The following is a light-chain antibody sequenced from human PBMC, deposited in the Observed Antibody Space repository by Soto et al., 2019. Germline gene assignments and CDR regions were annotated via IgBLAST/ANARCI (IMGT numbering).Light chain of an antibody. J-gene: IGKJ4*01. Sequence: EIVLTQSPDTLSLSPGERATLSCTASESVTSSCLAWYQRKPGQAPRLLIFGASTRATGIPDRFSGSGSGTDFTLTISRLEPEDFAVYYCQQYGSSPLTFGGGTKVDIK. CDR1: ESVTSSC. V-gene: IGKV3-20*01. CDR3: QQYGSSPLT. CDR2: GAS.